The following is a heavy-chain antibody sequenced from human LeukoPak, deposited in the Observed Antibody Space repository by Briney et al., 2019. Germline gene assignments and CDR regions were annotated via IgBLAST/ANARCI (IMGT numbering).Heavy chain of an antibody. V-gene: IGHV4-4*07. J-gene: IGHJ5*02. Sequence: SETLSLTCSVSGGSISSYYWSWIRQPAGKGLEWIGRIYTSGSTNQNPSLKSRVTMSVDTSKNQFSLKLSSVTAADTAVYYCAREAGDYNFFDPWGQGTLVTVSS. CDR2: IYTSGST. CDR1: GGSISSYY. CDR3: AREAGDYNFFDP. D-gene: IGHD4-17*01.